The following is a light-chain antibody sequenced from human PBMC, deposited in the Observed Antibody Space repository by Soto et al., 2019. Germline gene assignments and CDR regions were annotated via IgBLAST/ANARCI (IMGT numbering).Light chain of an antibody. CDR3: QQRQYWPPIT. J-gene: IGKJ5*01. CDR1: QSVSKN. CDR2: DAS. V-gene: IGKV3-15*01. Sequence: EIVMTQSPATLSVSPGERVTLSCRASQSVSKNLAWYQQKPGQAPRLVMFDASIRASAFPARFSGSGSGTEFTLTISSPQSEDFAVYYCQQRQYWPPITFGQGTRLEIK.